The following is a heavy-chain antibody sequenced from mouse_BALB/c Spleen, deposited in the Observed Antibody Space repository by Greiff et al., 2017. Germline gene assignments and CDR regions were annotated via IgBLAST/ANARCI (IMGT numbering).Heavy chain of an antibody. D-gene: IGHD1-1*01. CDR2: IYPGNSDT. CDR1: GYSFTSYW. J-gene: IGHJ2*01. Sequence: EVQLQQSGTVLARPGASVKMSCKASGYSFTSYWMHWVKQRPGQGLEWIGAIYPGNSDTSYNQKFKGKAKLTAVTSASTAYMELSSLTNEDSAVYYCTRKGLYYGVEGFDYWGQGTTLTVSS. CDR3: TRKGLYYGVEGFDY. V-gene: IGHV1-5*01.